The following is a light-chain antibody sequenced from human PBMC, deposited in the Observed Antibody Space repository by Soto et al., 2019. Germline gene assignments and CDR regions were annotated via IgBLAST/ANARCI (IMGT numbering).Light chain of an antibody. Sequence: EIVMTQSPGTLSVSPGERATLSCRASQSISSDLAWYQQRPGQAPRLLIYGASTRATGIPARISGSGSGTEFTLTIDSLQSEDFAVYYCQQYNNWPPRTFGQGTKVEIK. CDR3: QQYNNWPPRT. CDR2: GAS. CDR1: QSISSD. J-gene: IGKJ1*01. V-gene: IGKV3-15*01.